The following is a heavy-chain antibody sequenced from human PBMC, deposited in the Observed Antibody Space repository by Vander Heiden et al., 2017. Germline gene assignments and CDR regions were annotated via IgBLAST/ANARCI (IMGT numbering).Heavy chain of an antibody. J-gene: IGHJ1*01. CDR2: IYYSGST. CDR3: ARDRGFQYFQH. D-gene: IGHD3-10*01. V-gene: IGHV4-59*01. Sequence: QVQLQESGPGLVKPSETLSLTCPVSGGSISSYYWSWIRQPPGKGLEWIGYIYYSGSTNYNPSLKSRVTISVDTSKNQFSLKLSSVTAADTAVYYCARDRGFQYFQHWGQGTLVTVSS. CDR1: GGSISSYY.